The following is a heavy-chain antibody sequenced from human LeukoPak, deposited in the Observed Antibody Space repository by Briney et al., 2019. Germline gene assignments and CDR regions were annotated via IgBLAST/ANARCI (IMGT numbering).Heavy chain of an antibody. Sequence: SEALSLTCAVCGGSFSGYYWSWVRQPPGKGLEWIGYIYHSGSTYYNPSLKSRVTISVDRSKNQFSLKLSSVTAADTAVYYCARSSIAVAGPFDYWGQGTLVTVSS. CDR2: IYHSGST. D-gene: IGHD6-19*01. J-gene: IGHJ4*02. CDR1: GGSFSGYY. V-gene: IGHV4-34*01. CDR3: ARSSIAVAGPFDY.